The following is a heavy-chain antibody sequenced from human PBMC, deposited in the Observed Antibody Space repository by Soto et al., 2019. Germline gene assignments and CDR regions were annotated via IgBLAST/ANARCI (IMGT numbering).Heavy chain of an antibody. CDR3: ARESSIAARGTFDY. CDR1: GGSLSSYY. CDR2: IYYSGST. V-gene: IGHV4-59*01. D-gene: IGHD6-6*01. J-gene: IGHJ4*02. Sequence: SETLSLTCTVSGGSLSSYYWSWIRQPPGKGLEWIGYIYYSGSTNYNPSLKSRVTISVDTSKNQFSLKLSSVTAADTAVYYCARESSIAARGTFDYWGQGTLVTVSS.